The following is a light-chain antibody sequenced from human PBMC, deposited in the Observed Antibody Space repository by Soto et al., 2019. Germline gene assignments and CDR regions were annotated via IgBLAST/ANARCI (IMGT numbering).Light chain of an antibody. J-gene: IGLJ1*01. CDR2: EVS. CDR3: SLCSSSTTYV. Sequence: QSALTQPPSVSGSPGQSVTISCTGTSSDIGGYNRVSLYQQPPGTAPRLLLYEVSYRPSGVPDRFSGSKSGNTASLTISGLQAEDEADYYCSLCSSSTTYVFGTGSKLTVL. CDR1: SSDIGGYNR. V-gene: IGLV2-18*01.